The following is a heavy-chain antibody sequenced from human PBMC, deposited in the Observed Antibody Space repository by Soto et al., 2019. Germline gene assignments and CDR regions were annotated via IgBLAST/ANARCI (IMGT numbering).Heavy chain of an antibody. CDR2: VHYSGNN. V-gene: IGHV4-59*01. CDR1: DGSITSFF. D-gene: IGHD1-1*01. J-gene: IGHJ3*02. Sequence: PESMSLASTVSDGSITSFFWTWIRPFQGKGLQWLGYVHYSGNNTYHPSPKSRVTMSVDTSQNQLSLRLTSVTPAAPPVYYCGSMSQLSPKRNAIDIWGQGTMVTVSS. CDR3: GSMSQLSPKRNAIDI.